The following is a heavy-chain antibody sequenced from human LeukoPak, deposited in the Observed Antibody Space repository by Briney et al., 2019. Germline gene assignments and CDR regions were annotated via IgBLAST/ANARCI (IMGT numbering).Heavy chain of an antibody. J-gene: IGHJ4*02. CDR1: GGSINNSPYY. CDR3: ARGYCSGGSCSDDY. V-gene: IGHV4-39*07. CDR2: IYYSGST. Sequence: SETLSLTCTVSGGSINNSPYYWGWIRQPPGKGLEWIGNIYYSGSTYYNPSLKSRVTMSVDTSKNQFSLKLSSVTAADTAVYYCARGYCSGGSCSDDYWGQGTLVTVSS. D-gene: IGHD2-15*01.